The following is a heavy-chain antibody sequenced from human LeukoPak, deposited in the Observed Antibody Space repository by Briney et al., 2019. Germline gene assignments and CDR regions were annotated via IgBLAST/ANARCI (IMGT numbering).Heavy chain of an antibody. CDR3: ARDAIAVAGKRPFDY. CDR1: GGSFSGYY. V-gene: IGHV4-34*01. Sequence: SETLSLTCAVYGGSFSGYYWSWIRRPPGKGLEWIGEINHSGSTNYNPSPKSRVTISVDTSKNQFSLKLSSVTAADTAVYYCARDAIAVAGKRPFDYWGQGTLVTVSS. CDR2: INHSGST. J-gene: IGHJ4*02. D-gene: IGHD6-19*01.